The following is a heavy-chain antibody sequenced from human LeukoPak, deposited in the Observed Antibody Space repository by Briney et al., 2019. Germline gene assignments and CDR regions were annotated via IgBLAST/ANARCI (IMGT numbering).Heavy chain of an antibody. CDR3: ARRAYYDFWSGYSPPYFDY. CDR1: GGSISSGGYS. V-gene: IGHV4-30-2*01. Sequence: PSETLSLTCAVSGGSISSGGYSWSWIRQPPGKGLEWIGYIYHSGSTNYNPSLKSRVTISVDKSKNQFSLKLSSVTAADTAVYYCARRAYYDFWSGYSPPYFDYWGQGTLVTVSS. CDR2: IYHSGST. D-gene: IGHD3-3*01. J-gene: IGHJ4*02.